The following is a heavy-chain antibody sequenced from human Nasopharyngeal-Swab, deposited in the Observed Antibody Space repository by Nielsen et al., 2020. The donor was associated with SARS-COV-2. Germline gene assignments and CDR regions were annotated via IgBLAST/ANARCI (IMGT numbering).Heavy chain of an antibody. CDR2: IWYDGSNK. J-gene: IGHJ4*02. CDR1: GFTFSSYG. D-gene: IGHD6-13*01. CDR3: ARARSWSPAQLYI. V-gene: IGHV3-33*01. Sequence: GESLKISCAASGFTFSSYGMHWVRQAPGKGLEWVAVIWYDGSNKYYADSVKGRFTISRDNSKNTLYLQMNSLRAEDTAVYYCARARSWSPAQLYIWGQGTLVTVSS.